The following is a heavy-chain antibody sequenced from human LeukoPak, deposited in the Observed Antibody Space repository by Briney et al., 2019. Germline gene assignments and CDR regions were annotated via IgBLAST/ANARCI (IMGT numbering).Heavy chain of an antibody. V-gene: IGHV3-66*01. Sequence: PGGSLRLSCAVSGFTVSSNDMSWVRQAPGKGLEWVSVMFSGGSTYYADSVKGRFTISRDNSKNTPYLQMNSLRDDDTAVFYCARDPGHEGFDIWGQGTMVTVSS. CDR1: GFTVSSND. CDR3: ARDPGHEGFDI. CDR2: MFSGGST. J-gene: IGHJ3*02.